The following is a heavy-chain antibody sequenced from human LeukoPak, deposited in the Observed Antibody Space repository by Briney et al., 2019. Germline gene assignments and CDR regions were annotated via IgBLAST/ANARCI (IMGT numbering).Heavy chain of an antibody. CDR1: GFTFSSYG. J-gene: IGHJ3*02. D-gene: IGHD6-19*01. Sequence: GGSLRLSCAASGFTFSSYGMHWVRQAPGKGLEWVAVIWYDGSNKYYADSVKGRFTISRDNSKNTPYLQMNSLRAEDTAVYYCARESAVAGRGAFDIWGQGTMVTVSS. CDR2: IWYDGSNK. V-gene: IGHV3-33*01. CDR3: ARESAVAGRGAFDI.